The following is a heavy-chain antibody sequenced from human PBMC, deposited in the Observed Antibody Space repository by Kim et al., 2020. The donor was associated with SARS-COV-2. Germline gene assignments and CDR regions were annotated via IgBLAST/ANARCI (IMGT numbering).Heavy chain of an antibody. CDR1: GGTFSSYA. V-gene: IGHV1-69*06. D-gene: IGHD3-10*01. CDR3: ARDGDGSGSYSNFDY. J-gene: IGHJ4*02. Sequence: SVKVSCKASGGTFSSYAISWVRQAPGQGLEWMGGIIPIFGTANYAQKFQGRVTITADKSTSTAYMELSSLRSEDTAVYYCARDGDGSGSYSNFDYWGQGTLVTVSS. CDR2: IIPIFGTA.